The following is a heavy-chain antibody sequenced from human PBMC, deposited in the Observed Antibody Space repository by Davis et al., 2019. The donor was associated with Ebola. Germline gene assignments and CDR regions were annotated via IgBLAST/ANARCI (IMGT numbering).Heavy chain of an antibody. CDR1: GGSISSYY. D-gene: IGHD6-19*01. V-gene: IGHV4-59*01. CDR2: IYYSGST. J-gene: IGHJ4*02. Sequence: SETLSLTCTVSGGSISSYYWSWIRQPPGKGLEWIGYIYYSGSTNYNPSLKSRVTISVDTSKNKFSLKLSSVTAADTAVYYCARDGSGWTYFDYWGQGTLVTVSS. CDR3: ARDGSGWTYFDY.